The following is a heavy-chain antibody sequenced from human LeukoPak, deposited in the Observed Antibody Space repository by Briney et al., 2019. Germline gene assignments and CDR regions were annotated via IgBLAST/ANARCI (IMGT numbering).Heavy chain of an antibody. J-gene: IGHJ4*02. Sequence: SETLSLTCAVYGGSFSGYYWSWIRQPPGKGLEWIGEINHSGSTNYNPSLKSRVTISVDTSKNQFSLNLSSVTAADTAVYYCARASARYYYDSSGYSDYWGQGTLVTVS. CDR1: GGSFSGYY. D-gene: IGHD3-22*01. CDR3: ARASARYYYDSSGYSDY. CDR2: INHSGST. V-gene: IGHV4-34*01.